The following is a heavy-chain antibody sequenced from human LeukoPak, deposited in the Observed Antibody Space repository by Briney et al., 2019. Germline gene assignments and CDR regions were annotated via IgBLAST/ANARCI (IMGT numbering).Heavy chain of an antibody. D-gene: IGHD2-2*01. CDR1: GFTFSSYA. CDR3: ARDWDIVVVPAAYLKRGYSYGYGGY. Sequence: GGSLRLSCAASGFTFSSYAMHWVRQAPGKGLEWVAVISYDGSNKYYADSVKGRFTISRDNSKNTLYLQMNSLRAEDTAVYYCARDWDIVVVPAAYLKRGYSYGYGGYWGQGTLVTVSS. J-gene: IGHJ4*02. V-gene: IGHV3-30-3*01. CDR2: ISYDGSNK.